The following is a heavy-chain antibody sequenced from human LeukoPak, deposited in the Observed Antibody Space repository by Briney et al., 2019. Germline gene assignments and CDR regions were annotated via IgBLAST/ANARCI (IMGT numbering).Heavy chain of an antibody. D-gene: IGHD3-16*02. V-gene: IGHV3-23*01. CDR2: ISGSGGST. CDR1: GFTFSDYY. CDR3: AKDQPAGGVIVVPYFDY. J-gene: IGHJ4*02. Sequence: PGGSLRLSCAASGFTFSDYYMTWIRQAPGKGLEWVSAISGSGGSTYYADSVKGRFTISRDNSKNTPYLQMNSLRAEDTAVYYCAKDQPAGGVIVVPYFDYWGQGTLVTVSS.